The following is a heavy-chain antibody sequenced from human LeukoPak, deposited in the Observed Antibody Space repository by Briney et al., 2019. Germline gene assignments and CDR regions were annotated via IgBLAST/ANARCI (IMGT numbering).Heavy chain of an antibody. Sequence: GSSVKVSCKASGGTFTSYDINWVRQATGQGLEWMGWMNPNSGNTGYAQKFQGRVTITRNTSISTAYMELSSLRSEDTAVYYCARGTVLRFLEWSFDYWGQGTLVTVSS. CDR2: MNPNSGNT. V-gene: IGHV1-8*03. CDR3: ARGTVLRFLEWSFDY. D-gene: IGHD3-3*01. J-gene: IGHJ4*02. CDR1: GGTFTSYD.